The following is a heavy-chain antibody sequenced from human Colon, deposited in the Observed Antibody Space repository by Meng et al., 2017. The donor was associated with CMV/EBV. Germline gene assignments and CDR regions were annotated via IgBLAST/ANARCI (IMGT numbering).Heavy chain of an antibody. Sequence: CKWSGYTFNTYWIGWVRQMPGRGLEWMGTIYPGDSDTRYSPSFQGQVTMSVDKSINTAYLQWNSLKASDTAMYYCARRAYSYEVDPWGQGTLVTVSS. CDR3: ARRAYSYEVDP. V-gene: IGHV5-51*01. J-gene: IGHJ5*02. CDR2: IYPGDSDT. CDR1: GYTFNTYW. D-gene: IGHD5-18*01.